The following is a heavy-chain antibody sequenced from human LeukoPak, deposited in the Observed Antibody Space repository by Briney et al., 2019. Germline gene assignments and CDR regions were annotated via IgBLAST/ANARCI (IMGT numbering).Heavy chain of an antibody. CDR2: IDWDDNK. Sequence: ASGPALVKPTQTLTLTCTFPGFSLSTSGMRVSWIRQPPGKALEWLARIDWDDNKFYSTSLKTRLTISKDTSKNQVVLTMTNMDPVDTATYYCARISSSSGNDYFDYWGQGTLVTVSS. CDR3: ARISSSSGNDYFDY. J-gene: IGHJ4*02. CDR1: GFSLSTSGMR. D-gene: IGHD6-6*01. V-gene: IGHV2-70*04.